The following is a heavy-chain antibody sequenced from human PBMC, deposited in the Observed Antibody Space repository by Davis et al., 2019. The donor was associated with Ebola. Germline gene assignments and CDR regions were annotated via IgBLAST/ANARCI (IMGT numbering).Heavy chain of an antibody. Sequence: ASVKVSCKASGYTFTGYYMHWVRQAPGQGLEWMGRINPNSGGTNYAQKFQGRVTMTRDTSISTAYMELSRLRSDDTAVYYCARGFWSTYRPPHFDYWGQGTLVTVSS. V-gene: IGHV1-2*06. D-gene: IGHD3-3*01. CDR2: INPNSGGT. CDR1: GYTFTGYY. CDR3: ARGFWSTYRPPHFDY. J-gene: IGHJ4*02.